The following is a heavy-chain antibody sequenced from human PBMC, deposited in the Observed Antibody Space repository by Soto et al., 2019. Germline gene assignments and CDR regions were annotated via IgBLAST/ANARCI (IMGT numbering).Heavy chain of an antibody. CDR1: GYTFTAHA. D-gene: IGHD2-15*01. J-gene: IGHJ4*02. CDR3: ARDLGGWPDY. V-gene: IGHV1-3*01. CDR2: INAGNGNT. Sequence: ASVKVSCKASGYTFTAHAMHWVRQAPGQGLEWMGWINAGNGNTKYSQKFQGRVTITRDTSASTAYMELSSLRSEVTAVYYCARDLGGWPDYWGQGTLVTVSS.